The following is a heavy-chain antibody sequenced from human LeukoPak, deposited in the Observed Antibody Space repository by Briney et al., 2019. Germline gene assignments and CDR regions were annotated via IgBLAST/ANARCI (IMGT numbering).Heavy chain of an antibody. CDR1: GFTFSSCW. J-gene: IGHJ4*02. CDR2: IKQDGSQK. CDR3: ARLHSTAAAGTYDY. V-gene: IGHV3-7*01. D-gene: IGHD6-13*01. Sequence: GGSLRLSCAASGFTFSSCWMNWVRQAPGKGLEWVANIKQDGSQKYYVDSVKGRFTIFRDNAKNSLYLQMNSLRAEDTAVYYCARLHSTAAAGTYDYWGQGTLVTVSS.